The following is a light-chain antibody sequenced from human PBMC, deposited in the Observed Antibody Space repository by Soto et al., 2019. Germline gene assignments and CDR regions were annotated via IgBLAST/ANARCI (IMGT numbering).Light chain of an antibody. CDR1: QSISSW. Sequence: DIQMTQSPSTLSASVGDRVTITCRASQSISSWLAWYQQKPGKAPNLLIYKASNLESGVPSRISGSGSGTEFTLNISSLQPDGFATYYCQRYNSYPLTFGGGTKVEIQ. J-gene: IGKJ4*01. CDR2: KAS. V-gene: IGKV1-5*03. CDR3: QRYNSYPLT.